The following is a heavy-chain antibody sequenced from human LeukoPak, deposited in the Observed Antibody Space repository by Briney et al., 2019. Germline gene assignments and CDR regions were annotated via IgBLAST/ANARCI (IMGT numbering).Heavy chain of an antibody. CDR3: ANLDRTGYCDS. CDR2: ISASGGGT. CDR1: GFTFYNYA. Sequence: GGSLRLSCTASGFTFYNYAMTWVRQAPGKGLEWVSGISASGGGTYYADSVKGRFIISRDNSKNTLYLQMDSLRADDTAVYFCANLDRTGYCDSWGQGTLVTVSS. V-gene: IGHV3-23*01. D-gene: IGHD3/OR15-3a*01. J-gene: IGHJ4*02.